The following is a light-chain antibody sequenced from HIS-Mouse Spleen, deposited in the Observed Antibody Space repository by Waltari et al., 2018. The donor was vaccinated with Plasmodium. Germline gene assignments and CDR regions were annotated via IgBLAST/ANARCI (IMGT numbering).Light chain of an antibody. CDR2: EDS. V-gene: IGLV3-10*01. J-gene: IGLJ3*02. Sequence: SYELTQPPSVSVSPGQTARITCSGDALPRKYAYWYQQKSGQAPVLVIYEDSKRPSGNPDSFSGSSSGTMATLTISGAQVEDEADYYCYSTDSSGNHRVFGGGTKLTVL. CDR1: ALPRKY. CDR3: YSTDSSGNHRV.